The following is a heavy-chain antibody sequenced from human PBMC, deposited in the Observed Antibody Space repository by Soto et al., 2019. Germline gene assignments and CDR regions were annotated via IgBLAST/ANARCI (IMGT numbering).Heavy chain of an antibody. Sequence: PSETLSLTCAVYGGSFSGYYWSWIRQPPGKGLEWIGEINHSGSTNYNPSLKSRVTISVDTSKNQFSLKLSSVTAADTAVYYCATQLRYSSSSYYYYYYMDVWGQGTMVTVSS. J-gene: IGHJ6*03. CDR2: INHSGST. D-gene: IGHD6-6*01. V-gene: IGHV4-34*01. CDR3: ATQLRYSSSSYYYYYYMDV. CDR1: GGSFSGYY.